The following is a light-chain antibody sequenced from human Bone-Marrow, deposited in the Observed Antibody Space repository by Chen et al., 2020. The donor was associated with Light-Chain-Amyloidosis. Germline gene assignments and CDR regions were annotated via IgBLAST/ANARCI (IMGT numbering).Light chain of an antibody. CDR3: MQTLESPT. J-gene: IGKJ1*01. Sequence: DIVLTQSPLTLPVTPGEPASLSCRSSQSLRHSNGINYLDWFLQRPGQSPQLLIYVASDRASGVPDRFSGSGSGTECTLEISRVEAEDVGSYFCMQTLESPTFGQGTKVEI. V-gene: IGKV2-28*01. CDR1: QSLRHSNGINY. CDR2: VAS.